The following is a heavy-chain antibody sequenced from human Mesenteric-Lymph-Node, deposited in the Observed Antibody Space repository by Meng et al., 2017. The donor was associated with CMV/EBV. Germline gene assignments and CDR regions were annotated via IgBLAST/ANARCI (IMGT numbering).Heavy chain of an antibody. Sequence: GGSLRLSCAASGFTFSFYWMHWVRQGPGKGLVWVSRINSDGSSTSYADSVKGRFTISRDNAKNTLYLQMNSLRAEDTAVYYCARVLVPAAPFDYWGQGTLVTVSS. D-gene: IGHD2-2*01. V-gene: IGHV3-74*01. CDR1: GFTFSFYW. CDR2: INSDGSST. CDR3: ARVLVPAAPFDY. J-gene: IGHJ4*02.